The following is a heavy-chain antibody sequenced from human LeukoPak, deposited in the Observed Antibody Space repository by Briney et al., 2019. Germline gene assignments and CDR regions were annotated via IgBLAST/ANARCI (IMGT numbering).Heavy chain of an antibody. CDR3: AREGGPFKVYDSTGSFHDAFET. J-gene: IGHJ3*02. CDR2: IYYSGST. CDR1: GGSISSYY. D-gene: IGHD3-22*01. V-gene: IGHV4-59*01. Sequence: SETLSLTCTVSGGSISSYYWSWIRQPPGKGLEWIGYIYYSGSTNYNPSLKSRVTISVDTSKNQFSLKLSSVTAADTAIYYCAREGGPFKVYDSTGSFHDAFETWGPGTTVTVSS.